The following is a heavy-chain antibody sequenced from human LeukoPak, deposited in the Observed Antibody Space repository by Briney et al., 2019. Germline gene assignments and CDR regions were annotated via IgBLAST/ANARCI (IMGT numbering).Heavy chain of an antibody. V-gene: IGHV1-46*01. Sequence: ASVKVSCKASGGTFSSYAISWVRQAPGQGLEWMGIINPSGGSTSYAQKFQGRVTMTRDTSTSTVYMELSSLRSEDTAVYYCARDSSRSGAGMDVWGQGTTVTVSS. CDR1: GGTFSSYA. CDR2: INPSGGST. J-gene: IGHJ6*02. CDR3: ARDSSRSGAGMDV. D-gene: IGHD2-15*01.